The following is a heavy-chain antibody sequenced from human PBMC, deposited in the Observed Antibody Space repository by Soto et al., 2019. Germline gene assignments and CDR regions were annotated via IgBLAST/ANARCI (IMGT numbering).Heavy chain of an antibody. J-gene: IGHJ6*02. Sequence: ASVKVSCKASGYTFTSYYIHWVRQAPGQGLEWMGIINPSGGSTSYAQKFQGRVTMTRDTSTSTVYMELSSLRSEDTAVYYCAIVLVPAAISAPSNYGMDVWGQGTTVTVSS. CDR1: GYTFTSYY. CDR3: AIVLVPAAISAPSNYGMDV. CDR2: INPSGGST. V-gene: IGHV1-46*01. D-gene: IGHD2-2*01.